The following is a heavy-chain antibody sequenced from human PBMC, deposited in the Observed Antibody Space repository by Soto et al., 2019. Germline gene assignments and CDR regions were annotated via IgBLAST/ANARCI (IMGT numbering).Heavy chain of an antibody. CDR2: IYHSGST. Sequence: QVQLQESGPGLVKPSGTLSLTCAVSGGSISSSNWWSWVRQPPGKGLERIGEIYHSGSTNYNPSLKSRVIISVDKSKNQFSLKLSSVTAADTAVYYCARLYMVRGVMNWLDPWGQGTLVTVSS. CDR3: ARLYMVRGVMNWLDP. CDR1: GGSISSSNW. D-gene: IGHD3-10*01. V-gene: IGHV4-4*02. J-gene: IGHJ5*02.